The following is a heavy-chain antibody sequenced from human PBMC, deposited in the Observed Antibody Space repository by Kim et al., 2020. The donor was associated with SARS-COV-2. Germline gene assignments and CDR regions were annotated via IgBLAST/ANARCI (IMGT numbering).Heavy chain of an antibody. CDR1: GGSISSYY. J-gene: IGHJ5*02. D-gene: IGHD6-13*01. CDR3: ARLQRIAAAGMFVP. Sequence: SETLSLTCTVSGGSISSYYWSWIRQPPGKGLEWIGYIYYSGSTNYNPSLKSRVTISVDTSKNQFSLKLSSVTAADTAVYYCARLQRIAAAGMFVPWGQGTLVTVSS. CDR2: IYYSGST. V-gene: IGHV4-59*08.